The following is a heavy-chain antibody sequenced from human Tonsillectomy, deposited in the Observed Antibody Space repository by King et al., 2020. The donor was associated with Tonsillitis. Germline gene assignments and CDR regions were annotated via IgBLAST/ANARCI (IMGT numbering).Heavy chain of an antibody. D-gene: IGHD3-9*01. Sequence: QLVQSGAEVKKAGASVKVSCKASGYTFTGDYLHWLRQAPGQGLEWVGWINPNSGGTNYAQKFQDRVTMTRDTSISSAYMELSSLRSDDTAVYYCARDPKSGENFDMLTGYQYYFDYWGQGPLVTVSS. CDR1: GYTFTGDY. J-gene: IGHJ4*02. CDR3: ARDPKSGENFDMLTGYQYYFDY. V-gene: IGHV1-2*02. CDR2: INPNSGGT.